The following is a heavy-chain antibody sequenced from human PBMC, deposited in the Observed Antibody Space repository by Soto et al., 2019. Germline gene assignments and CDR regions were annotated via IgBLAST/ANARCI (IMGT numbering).Heavy chain of an antibody. V-gene: IGHV1-69*13. J-gene: IGHJ6*02. CDR1: GGTFSSYA. CDR3: ARFIVGDYYYYGMDV. Sequence: SVKVSCKASGGTFSSYAISWVRQAPGQGLEWMGGIIPIFGTANYAQKFQGRVTITADESTSTAYMELSSLRSEDTAVYYCARFIVGDYYYYGMDVWGQGTTVTVSS. D-gene: IGHD1-26*01. CDR2: IIPIFGTA.